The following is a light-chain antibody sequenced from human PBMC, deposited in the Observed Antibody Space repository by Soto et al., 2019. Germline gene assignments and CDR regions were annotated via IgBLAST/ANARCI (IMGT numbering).Light chain of an antibody. V-gene: IGKV1-8*01. CDR1: QGVSTY. CDR2: VAS. J-gene: IGKJ3*01. Sequence: IRLTQSPSSLSASTGDRVTITCRASQGVSTYLAWYQQKPGKAPNLLIYVASTLQTGVPSRFSGSGSGTDFTLTISDLQSEDFATYYCQQYYSYPFTFGPGTIVDIK. CDR3: QQYYSYPFT.